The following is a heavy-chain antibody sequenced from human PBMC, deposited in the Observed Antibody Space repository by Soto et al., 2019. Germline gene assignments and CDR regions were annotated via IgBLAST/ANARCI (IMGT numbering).Heavy chain of an antibody. CDR2: INPNSGGT. V-gene: IGHV1-2*04. Sequence: ASVKVSCKASGYTFTGYYMHWVRQAPGQGLEWMGWINPNSGGTNYAQKFQGWVTMTRDTSISTAYMELSRLRSDDTAVYYCARDSNIAAPQMDVWGQGTTVTVSS. D-gene: IGHD6-6*01. CDR1: GYTFTGYY. CDR3: ARDSNIAAPQMDV. J-gene: IGHJ6*02.